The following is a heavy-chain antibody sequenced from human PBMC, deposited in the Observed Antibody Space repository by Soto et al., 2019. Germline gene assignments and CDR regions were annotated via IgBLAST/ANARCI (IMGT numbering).Heavy chain of an antibody. V-gene: IGHV1-18*01. CDR1: GYTFTSYA. CDR3: ARHDSSGYYYYFDY. D-gene: IGHD3-22*01. CDR2: ISAYNGNT. J-gene: IGHJ4*02. Sequence: ASVKVSCKASGYTFTSYAMHWVRQAPGQGLEWMGWISAYNGNTNYAQKLQGRVTMTTDTSTNTAYMELRSLRSDDTAVYYCARHDSSGYYYYFDYWGQGTLVTVSS.